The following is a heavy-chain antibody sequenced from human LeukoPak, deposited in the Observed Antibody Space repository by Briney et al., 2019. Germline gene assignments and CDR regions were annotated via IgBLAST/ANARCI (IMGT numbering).Heavy chain of an antibody. Sequence: PSETLSLTCAVYGGSFSGYYWSWIRQPPGKGLEWIGEINHSGSTNYNPSLKGRVTISVDTSKNQFSLKLSSVTAADTAVYYCAREEERAAYFDYWGQGTLVTVSS. J-gene: IGHJ4*02. V-gene: IGHV4-34*01. CDR2: INHSGST. CDR3: AREEERAAYFDY. D-gene: IGHD2-15*01. CDR1: GGSFSGYY.